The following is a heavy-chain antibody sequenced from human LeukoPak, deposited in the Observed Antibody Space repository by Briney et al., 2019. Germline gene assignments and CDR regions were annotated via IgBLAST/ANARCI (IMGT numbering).Heavy chain of an antibody. CDR2: IYYSGST. V-gene: IGHV4-39*07. CDR1: GGSISSSSYY. J-gene: IGHJ6*03. Sequence: SETLSLTCTVSGGSISSSSYYWGWIRQPPGKGLEWIGSIYYSGSTYYNPSLKSRVTISVDTSKNQFSLKLSSVTAADTAVYYCARVAMVRGVITRYYYYYMDVWGKGTTVTISS. CDR3: ARVAMVRGVITRYYYYYMDV. D-gene: IGHD3-10*01.